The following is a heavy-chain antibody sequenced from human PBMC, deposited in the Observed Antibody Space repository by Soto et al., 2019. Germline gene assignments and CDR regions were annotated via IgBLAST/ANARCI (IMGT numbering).Heavy chain of an antibody. CDR2: IYPGDSDT. CDR1: GYSFTSYW. D-gene: IGHD1-1*01. J-gene: IGHJ6*02. V-gene: IGHV5-51*01. CDR3: ARRVSLENGMDV. Sequence: GESLKISCKASGYSFTSYWIGWARQMPGKGLEWMGIIYPGDSDTRYSPSFQGQVTISADRSISTAYLQWTSLKASDTAMCYCARRVSLENGMDVWGQGTTGTVS.